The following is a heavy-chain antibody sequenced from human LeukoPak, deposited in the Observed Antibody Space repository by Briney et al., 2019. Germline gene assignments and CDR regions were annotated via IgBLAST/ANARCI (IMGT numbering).Heavy chain of an antibody. V-gene: IGHV1-2*02. J-gene: IGHJ4*02. CDR2: INPNSGGT. D-gene: IGHD5-12*01. Sequence: ASVKVSCKASGYTFTGYYMHWVRQAPGQGLEWMGWINPNSGGTNYAQKFQGRVTMTRDTSISTAYMELSRLRSDDTAVYYCARDVRGGYGPKSDYWGQGTLVTVSS. CDR3: ARDVRGGYGPKSDY. CDR1: GYTFTGYY.